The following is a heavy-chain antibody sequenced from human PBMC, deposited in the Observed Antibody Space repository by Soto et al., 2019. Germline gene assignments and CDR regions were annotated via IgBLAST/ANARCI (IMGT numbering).Heavy chain of an antibody. CDR2: IIPIFGTA. V-gene: IGHV1-69*01. Sequence: QVQLVQSGAEVKKPGSSVKVSCKASGGTFSSYAISWVRQAPGQGLEWMGGIIPIFGTANYAQKFQGRVTITADESTSTAYMELSSLRSEDTAVYYCARGFNFKGSYDANWFDPWGQGTLVTVSS. J-gene: IGHJ5*02. D-gene: IGHD1-26*01. CDR1: GGTFSSYA. CDR3: ARGFNFKGSYDANWFDP.